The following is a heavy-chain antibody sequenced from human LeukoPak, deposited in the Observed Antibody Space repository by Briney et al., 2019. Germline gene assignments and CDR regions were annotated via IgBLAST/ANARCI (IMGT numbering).Heavy chain of an antibody. CDR2: ISACNGNT. Sequence: ASVKVSCKASGYTFTSYGISWVRQAPGQGLEWMGWISACNGNTNYAQKLQGRVTMTTDTSTSTAYMELRSLRSDDTAVYYCARVVVSGGDYYYYYMDVWGKGTTVTVSS. D-gene: IGHD5/OR15-5a*01. CDR3: ARVVVSGGDYYYYYMDV. J-gene: IGHJ6*03. V-gene: IGHV1-18*01. CDR1: GYTFTSYG.